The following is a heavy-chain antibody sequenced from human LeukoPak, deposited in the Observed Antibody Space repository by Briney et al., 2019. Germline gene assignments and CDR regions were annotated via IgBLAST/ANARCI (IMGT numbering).Heavy chain of an antibody. J-gene: IGHJ5*02. Sequence: GASVKVSSKTSGYTFSSYDINWVRQATGQGLEWMGWMNPSSGNTGYAQKFQGRVTMTRNTSITTAYMELSSLRSEDTAVYYCARGKGIGPRDNWFDPWGQGTLVTVSS. V-gene: IGHV1-8*01. CDR2: MNPSSGNT. CDR3: ARGKGIGPRDNWFDP. CDR1: GYTFSSYD. D-gene: IGHD2-21*01.